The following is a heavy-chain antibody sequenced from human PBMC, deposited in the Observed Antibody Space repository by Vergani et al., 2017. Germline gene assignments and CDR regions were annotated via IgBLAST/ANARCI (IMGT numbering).Heavy chain of an antibody. J-gene: IGHJ4*02. CDR3: AMGGGGGSYRIFDY. V-gene: IGHV3-23*01. CDR1: GFTFSSYA. Sequence: EVQLLESGGGLVKPGGSLRLSCAASGFTFSSYAMSWVRQAPGKGRKWVSASSGSGGSTYYADSVKGRFTISRDNSKNTLYLQMNSLRAEDTAVYYCAMGGGGGSYRIFDYWGQGTLVTVSS. D-gene: IGHD1-26*01. CDR2: SSGSGGST.